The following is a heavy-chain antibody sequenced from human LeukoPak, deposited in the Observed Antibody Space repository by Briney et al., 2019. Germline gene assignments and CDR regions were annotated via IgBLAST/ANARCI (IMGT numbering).Heavy chain of an antibody. D-gene: IGHD7-27*01. CDR1: GFSLTDHY. V-gene: IGHV1-2*02. Sequence: WASVKVSCKASGFSLTDHYMHWLRQAPGQGLEWMGWVNGKRGDTNYAQQFQDRVLMTRDTSINTIYMELTRLTTDDTATCYCARDFSWGPDCWGQGTLVTVSS. CDR2: VNGKRGDT. J-gene: IGHJ4*02. CDR3: ARDFSWGPDC.